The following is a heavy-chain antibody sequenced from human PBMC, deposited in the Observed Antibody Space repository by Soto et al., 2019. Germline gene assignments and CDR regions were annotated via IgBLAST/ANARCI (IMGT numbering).Heavy chain of an antibody. Sequence: GGALRLSFSASGVTFSKFYKHWVRLAPGKGLEWISYISASNTTVYYGDSVKGRFTISRDNAKNSLYLQMNSLRDEDTAVYYCARIYRRDGNKYADYWGQGTLVTVSS. D-gene: IGHD3-16*02. J-gene: IGHJ4*02. CDR2: ISASNTTV. CDR3: ARIYRRDGNKYADY. CDR1: GVTFSKFY. V-gene: IGHV3-48*02.